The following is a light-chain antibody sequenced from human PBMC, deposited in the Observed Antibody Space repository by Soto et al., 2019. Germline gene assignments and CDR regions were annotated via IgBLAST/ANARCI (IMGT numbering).Light chain of an antibody. CDR1: QSVSSSY. CDR3: QEYGSSPPRT. Sequence: EIVLTQSPGTLSLSPAERATLSCRASQSVSSSYLAWYQQKPGQAPRLLIYGASSRATGIPDRFSGSGSGTDFTLTISRLEPEDFAVYYCQEYGSSPPRTFGQGTKVESK. V-gene: IGKV3-20*01. CDR2: GAS. J-gene: IGKJ1*01.